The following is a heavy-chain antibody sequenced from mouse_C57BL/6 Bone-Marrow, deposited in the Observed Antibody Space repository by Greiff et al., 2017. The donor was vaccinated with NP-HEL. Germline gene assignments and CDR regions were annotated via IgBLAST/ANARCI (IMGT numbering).Heavy chain of an antibody. V-gene: IGHV1-12*01. J-gene: IGHJ2*01. CDR3: ARGTTVVVPFDY. CDR1: GYTFTSYN. CDR2: IYTGTGDT. Sequence: QVQLQQSGAELVRPGASVKMSCKASGYTFTSYNMHWVKQTPRQGLEWIGAIYTGTGDTSYNQTFKGKATLTVNQSSSTAYMQLSSLTSEDSAVYFCARGTTVVVPFDYWGQGTTLTVSS. D-gene: IGHD1-1*01.